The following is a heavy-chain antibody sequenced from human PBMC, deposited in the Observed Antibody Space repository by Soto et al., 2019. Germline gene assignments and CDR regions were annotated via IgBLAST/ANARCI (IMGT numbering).Heavy chain of an antibody. CDR3: ARGYQKHFDY. Sequence: SETLSLTCAVYGGSFSGYYWSWIRQPPGKGLEWIGEINHSRSTNYNPSLKSRVTISVDTSKNQFSLKLSSVTAADTGVYYSARGYQKHFDYWGQGTAVTVSS. CDR1: GGSFSGYY. CDR2: INHSRST. J-gene: IGHJ4*02. D-gene: IGHD3-16*02. V-gene: IGHV4-34*01.